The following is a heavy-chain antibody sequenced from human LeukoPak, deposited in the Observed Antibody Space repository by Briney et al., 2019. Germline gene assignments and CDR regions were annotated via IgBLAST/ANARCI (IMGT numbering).Heavy chain of an antibody. CDR2: ISGSGGST. Sequence: GGSLRLSCAASGFTFSSYAMSWVRQAPGKGLEWVSAISGSGGSTYYADSVKGRFTISRDNSKNTLYLQMNSLRAENTAVYYCAKDYGYGGNFDYWGQGTLVTGSS. CDR3: AKDYGYGGNFDY. J-gene: IGHJ4*02. V-gene: IGHV3-23*01. CDR1: GFTFSSYA. D-gene: IGHD4-23*01.